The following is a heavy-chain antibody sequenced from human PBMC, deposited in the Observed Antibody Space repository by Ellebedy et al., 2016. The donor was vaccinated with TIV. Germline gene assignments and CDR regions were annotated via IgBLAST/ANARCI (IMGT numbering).Heavy chain of an antibody. V-gene: IGHV3-49*04. Sequence: PGGSLRLSCTASGFTFGDYAMSWVRQAPGKGLEWVGFIRSKAYGGTTEYAASVKGRFTISRDDSKSIAYLQMNSLKTEDTAVYYCTRVATILVYWGQGTLVTVSS. CDR2: IRSKAYGGTT. CDR1: GFTFGDYA. J-gene: IGHJ4*02. D-gene: IGHD5-12*01. CDR3: TRVATILVY.